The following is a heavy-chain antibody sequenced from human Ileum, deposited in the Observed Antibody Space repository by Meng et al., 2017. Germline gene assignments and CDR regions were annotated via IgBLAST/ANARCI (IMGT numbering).Heavy chain of an antibody. Sequence: ASVKVSCKASGYTFTNSGINWVRQAPGQGLEWMGWISPYNGNTHYAQKFQGRVTMTTDTPTTTAYMELRSLRSDNTAVYYCARDPAGDYYGALDYWGQGTLVNVSS. CDR3: ARDPAGDYYGALDY. D-gene: IGHD3-22*01. CDR2: ISPYNGNT. CDR1: GYTFTNSG. V-gene: IGHV1-18*01. J-gene: IGHJ4*02.